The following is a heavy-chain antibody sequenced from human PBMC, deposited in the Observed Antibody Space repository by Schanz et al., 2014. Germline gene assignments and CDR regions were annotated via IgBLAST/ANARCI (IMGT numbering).Heavy chain of an antibody. V-gene: IGHV3-21*01. CDR3: ARVALPGYSSPRDAFDI. D-gene: IGHD5-18*01. CDR2: ISTSGTYM. J-gene: IGHJ3*02. CDR1: GFAFSSFA. Sequence: EVQLVESGGGLVQPGGSLRLSCVASGFAFSSFAMTWVRQAPGRGLEWVSSISTSGTYMYIADSLKGRLTISRDDAKKSMYLQMNNLRAEDTAVYYCARVALPGYSSPRDAFDIWGQGTMVTVSS.